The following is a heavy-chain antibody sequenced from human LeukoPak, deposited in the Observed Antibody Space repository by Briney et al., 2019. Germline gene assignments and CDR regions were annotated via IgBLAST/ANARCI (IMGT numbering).Heavy chain of an antibody. V-gene: IGHV1-2*02. J-gene: IGHJ6*03. Sequence: ASVKVSCKASGYTFTGYYMHWVRQAPGQGLEWMGWINPNSGGTNYAQKFQGRVTMTRDTSTSTVYMELSSLRSEDTAVYYCARDRAVRWYYMDVWGKGTTVTISS. D-gene: IGHD4-23*01. CDR2: INPNSGGT. CDR3: ARDRAVRWYYMDV. CDR1: GYTFTGYY.